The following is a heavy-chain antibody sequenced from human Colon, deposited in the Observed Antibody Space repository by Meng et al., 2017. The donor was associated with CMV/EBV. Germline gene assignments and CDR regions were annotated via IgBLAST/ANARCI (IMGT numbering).Heavy chain of an antibody. CDR3: AKELFTGSGAAVGI. D-gene: IGHD3-9*01. CDR1: GFTFSSYW. Sequence: GESLKISCAASGFTFSSYWMHWVRQAPGKGLVWVSRINSDGSSTSYADSVKGRFTISRDNTKKSMFLEMNSLRADDTAVYYCAKELFTGSGAAVGIWGQGTRVTVSS. J-gene: IGHJ3*02. CDR2: INSDGSST. V-gene: IGHV3-74*01.